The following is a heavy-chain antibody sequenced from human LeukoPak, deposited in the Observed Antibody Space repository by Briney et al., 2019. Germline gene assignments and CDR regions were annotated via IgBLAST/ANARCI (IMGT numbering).Heavy chain of an antibody. V-gene: IGHV1-18*01. CDR1: GYTFTSSG. D-gene: IGHD2-21*02. Sequence: ASVKISCKASGYTFTSSGFSWVRQPPAQGLELMGWISAYNGNTNYAQKLQGRVTMTSDTSTSTAYMELRSLRSDDTAVYYCARGVALVTATDYWGQGTLVTVPS. J-gene: IGHJ4*02. CDR2: ISAYNGNT. CDR3: ARGVALVTATDY.